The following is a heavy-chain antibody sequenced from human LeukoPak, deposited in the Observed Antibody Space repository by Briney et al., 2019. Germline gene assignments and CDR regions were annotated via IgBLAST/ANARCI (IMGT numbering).Heavy chain of an antibody. J-gene: IGHJ4*02. CDR3: AALDHGHDY. Sequence: GGSLRLSCAASGLTFDDYSMLWVRQAPGKGLVWVSRINSDGSSTSYADSVKGRFTISRDNAKNTLYLQMNSLRAEDTAVYYCAALDHGHDYWGQGTLVTVSS. CDR2: INSDGSST. V-gene: IGHV3-74*01. CDR1: GLTFDDYS.